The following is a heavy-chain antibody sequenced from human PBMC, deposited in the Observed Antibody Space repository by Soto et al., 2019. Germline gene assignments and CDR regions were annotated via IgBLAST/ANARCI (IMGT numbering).Heavy chain of an antibody. Sequence: QAQLEESGGGVVQPGTSLRLSCSASSFSFSSSGMHWVRQPPGKGLEWVAAIWYDGGNKYYADSVRGRFTISRDNSKNKLFLKMNSLRAADTALYYCARSSGSYFAAFYDTWGQGTLVSVSS. CDR2: IWYDGGNK. J-gene: IGHJ4*02. CDR3: ARSSGSYFAAFYDT. V-gene: IGHV3-33*01. CDR1: SFSFSSSG. D-gene: IGHD6-19*01.